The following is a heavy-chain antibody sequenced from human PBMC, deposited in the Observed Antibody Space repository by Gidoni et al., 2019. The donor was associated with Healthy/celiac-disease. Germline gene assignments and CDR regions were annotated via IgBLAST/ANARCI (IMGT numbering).Heavy chain of an antibody. CDR1: GGSISSSSYY. D-gene: IGHD3-3*01. J-gene: IGHJ5*02. Sequence: QLQLQESGPGLVKPSETLSLTCTVSGGSISSSSYYWGWIRQPPGKGLEWIGSIYYSGSTYYNPSLKSRVTISVDTSKNQFSLKLSSVTAADTAVYYCARHGATIFGVLKNWFDPWGQGTLVTVSS. CDR2: IYYSGST. CDR3: ARHGATIFGVLKNWFDP. V-gene: IGHV4-39*01.